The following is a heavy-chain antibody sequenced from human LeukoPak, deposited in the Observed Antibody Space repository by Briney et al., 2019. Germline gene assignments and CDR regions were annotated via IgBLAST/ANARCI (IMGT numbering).Heavy chain of an antibody. CDR2: IGNDGTNR. CDR1: GFRFRTYA. V-gene: IGHV3-30*02. CDR3: AKSWSGYYHYYMDV. Sequence: GGSLRLSCAASGFRFRTYAMHWVRQAPGKGLEWVASIGNDGTNRNHVDSVKGRFTISRDNSKNTVFLQMDSLRPEDTAIYYCAKSWSGYYHYYMDVWGTGTTVTVSS. D-gene: IGHD3-3*01. J-gene: IGHJ6*03.